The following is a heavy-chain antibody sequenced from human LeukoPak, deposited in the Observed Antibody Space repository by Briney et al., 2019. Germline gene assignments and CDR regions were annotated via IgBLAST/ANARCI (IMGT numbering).Heavy chain of an antibody. CDR2: ITGSGSGI. V-gene: IGHV3-23*01. J-gene: IGHJ4*02. CDR1: GFTFSNYA. Sequence: GGSLRLSCAASGFTFSNYAMSWVRQAPGKGLEWVSAITGSGSGIYYADSMKSRFTISRDNSKNTLYLQINSLRAEDTAVYYCAKWGDYDVLTGYYVSDYWGQGTLVTVSS. D-gene: IGHD3-9*01. CDR3: AKWGDYDVLTGYYVSDY.